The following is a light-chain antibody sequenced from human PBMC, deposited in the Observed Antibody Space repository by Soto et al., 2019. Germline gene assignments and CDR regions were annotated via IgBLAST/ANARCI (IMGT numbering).Light chain of an antibody. CDR3: QQYKTYSWT. J-gene: IGKJ1*01. V-gene: IGKV1-33*01. Sequence: DIQMTQSPSSLSASVGDTVTITCQASQDISHYLNWYQQKPGKAPKLLIYDASTLESGVPSRFRGSGSGTEFTLTISSLQPDDFATYYCQQYKTYSWTFGQGTKV. CDR2: DAS. CDR1: QDISHY.